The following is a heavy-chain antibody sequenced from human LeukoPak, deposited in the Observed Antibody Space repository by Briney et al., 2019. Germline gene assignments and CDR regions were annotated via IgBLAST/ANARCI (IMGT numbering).Heavy chain of an antibody. Sequence: GGSLRLSCAASGFTFSNFGMHWVRQAPGKGLEWMAVISYDGKVTYYADSVKGRFTISRDNSKNTLYLQMTSLRGEDTALYYCVKERDYRVSTSCDYWGQGTQVTVSS. V-gene: IGHV3-30*18. D-gene: IGHD3-10*01. CDR1: GFTFSNFG. CDR2: ISYDGKVT. CDR3: VKERDYRVSTSCDY. J-gene: IGHJ4*02.